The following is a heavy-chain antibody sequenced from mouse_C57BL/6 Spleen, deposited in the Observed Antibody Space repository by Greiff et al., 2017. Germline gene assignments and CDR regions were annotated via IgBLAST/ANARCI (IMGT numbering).Heavy chain of an antibody. V-gene: IGHV1-42*01. Sequence: EVKLMESGPELVKPGASVKISCKASGYSFTGYYMNWVKQSPEKSLEWIGEINPSTGGTTYNQKFKAKATLTVDKSSSTAYMQLKSLTSEDSAVYYCARDGNYGDYAMDYWGQGTSVTVSS. CDR2: INPSTGGT. CDR1: GYSFTGYY. D-gene: IGHD2-1*01. CDR3: ARDGNYGDYAMDY. J-gene: IGHJ4*01.